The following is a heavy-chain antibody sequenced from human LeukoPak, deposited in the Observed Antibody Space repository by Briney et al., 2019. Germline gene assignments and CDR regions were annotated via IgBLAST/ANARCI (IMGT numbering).Heavy chain of an antibody. J-gene: IGHJ4*02. D-gene: IGHD1-7*01. CDR1: GGTFSSYA. Sequence: GASVNVSCKASGGTFSSYAISWVRQAPGQGLEWMGGIIPIFGTANYAQKFQGRVTITADESTSTAYMELSSLRSEDTAVYYCARDRNPYNWNYSFNYWGQGTLVTVSS. CDR3: ARDRNPYNWNYSFNY. CDR2: IIPIFGTA. V-gene: IGHV1-69*13.